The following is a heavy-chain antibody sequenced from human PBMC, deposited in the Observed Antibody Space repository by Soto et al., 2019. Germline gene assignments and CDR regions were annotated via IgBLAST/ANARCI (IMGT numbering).Heavy chain of an antibody. Sequence: QVQLVQSGAEVKKPGASVKVSCKASGYTFTDYFIHWVRQAPGQGLEWMGWINPKSRGTNYAQKFQGRVTMPRDTSKSKAYVELRGLRSDDTAVYYCARVTLKAGNWFDPWGKGTLAPVSS. J-gene: IGHJ5*02. CDR1: GYTFTDYF. CDR3: ARVTLKAGNWFDP. V-gene: IGHV1-2*02. CDR2: INPKSRGT.